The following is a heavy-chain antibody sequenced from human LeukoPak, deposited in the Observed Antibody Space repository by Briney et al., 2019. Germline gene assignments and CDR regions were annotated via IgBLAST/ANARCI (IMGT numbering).Heavy chain of an antibody. J-gene: IGHJ4*02. CDR3: ARGGVAATVLFDY. CDR2: IYYSGST. D-gene: IGHD2-15*01. CDR1: GGSISSYY. V-gene: IGHV4-59*01. Sequence: PSETLSLTCTVSGGSISSYYWSWIRQPPGKGLEWIGCIYYSGSTNYNPSLKSRVTISVDTSKSQFFLKLSSVTAADTAVYYCARGGVAATVLFDYWGQGTLVTVSS.